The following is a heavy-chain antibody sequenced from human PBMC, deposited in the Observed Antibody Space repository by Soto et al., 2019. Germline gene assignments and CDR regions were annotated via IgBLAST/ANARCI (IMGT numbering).Heavy chain of an antibody. CDR3: ARWESSDWYLGI. Sequence: ESGGGLVQPGGSLRLSCAGSGFTFSGYWMTWVRQPPGKGLEWVASVNQDGTQKFYVDSVKGRFTISRDNAKNSLFLQMISLRAEDTAVYYCARWESSDWYLGIWGQGTLVTVSS. V-gene: IGHV3-7*03. D-gene: IGHD6-19*01. CDR2: VNQDGTQK. CDR1: GFTFSGYW. J-gene: IGHJ4*02.